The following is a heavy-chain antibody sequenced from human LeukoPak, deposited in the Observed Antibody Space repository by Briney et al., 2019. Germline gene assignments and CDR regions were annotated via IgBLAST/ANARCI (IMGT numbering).Heavy chain of an antibody. Sequence: AASVKVSCKASGYTFTSYGISWVRQAPGQGLEWMGWISAYNGNTNYAQKLQGRVTMTTDTSTSTAYMELRSLRSDDTAVYYCARGTYYYGSGIYDAFDIWGQGTMVTVSS. CDR3: ARGTYYYGSGIYDAFDI. CDR1: GYTFTSYG. J-gene: IGHJ3*02. CDR2: ISAYNGNT. V-gene: IGHV1-18*01. D-gene: IGHD3-10*01.